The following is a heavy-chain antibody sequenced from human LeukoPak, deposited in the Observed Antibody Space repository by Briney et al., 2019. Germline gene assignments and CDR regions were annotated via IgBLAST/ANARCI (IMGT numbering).Heavy chain of an antibody. V-gene: IGHV3-23*01. J-gene: IGHJ4*02. Sequence: GGSLRLSCAASGFTFSSHFMSWVRQAPGKGLEWVSTISTGGSTYYADSVKGRFTISRHNSKNTLHLQMNGLRAEDTAVYYCAKYCSGGCYSGLDYWGQGTLVTVSS. CDR2: ISTGGST. CDR3: AKYCSGGCYSGLDY. CDR1: GFTFSSHF. D-gene: IGHD2-21*01.